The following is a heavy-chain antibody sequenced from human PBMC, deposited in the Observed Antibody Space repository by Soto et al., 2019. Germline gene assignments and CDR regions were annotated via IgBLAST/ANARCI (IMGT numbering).Heavy chain of an antibody. D-gene: IGHD3-3*01. Sequence: ASVKVSCKASGYTFTSYGISWVRQAPGQGLEWMGWISAYNGNTNYAQKLQGRVTMTTDTSTSTAYMELRSLRSDDTAVYYCARLGRITIFGVVKDYYGMGVWGQGTTVTVSS. CDR2: ISAYNGNT. J-gene: IGHJ6*02. V-gene: IGHV1-18*04. CDR3: ARLGRITIFGVVKDYYGMGV. CDR1: GYTFTSYG.